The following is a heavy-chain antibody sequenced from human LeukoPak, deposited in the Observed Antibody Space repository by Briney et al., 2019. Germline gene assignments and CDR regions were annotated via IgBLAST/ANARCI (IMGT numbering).Heavy chain of an antibody. V-gene: IGHV4-59*01. J-gene: IGHJ3*01. CDR1: GGSISGYY. CDR3: ARDPTTVTKGFDV. Sequence: SETLSLTCTVSGGSISGYYWTWVRQPPGKGLEWIGQIHYSGRADYNPSLKSRVTISVDTSKNQFSLKVSSVTAADTAVYYCARDPTTVTKGFDVWGQGTLVTVSS. D-gene: IGHD4-17*01. CDR2: IHYSGRA.